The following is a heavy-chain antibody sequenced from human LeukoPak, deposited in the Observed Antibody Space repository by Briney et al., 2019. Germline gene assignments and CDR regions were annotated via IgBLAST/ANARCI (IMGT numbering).Heavy chain of an antibody. D-gene: IGHD6-13*01. CDR2: IYTSGST. Sequence: SETLSLTCTVSGVSISSYYWSWIRQPAGKGLEWIGRIYTSGSTNHNPSLKSRVTMSVDKSKNQFSLKLSSVTAADTAVYYCAREVAAAAGLYYYYYYMDVWGKGTTVTISS. CDR3: AREVAAAAGLYYYYYYMDV. CDR1: GVSISSYY. J-gene: IGHJ6*03. V-gene: IGHV4-4*07.